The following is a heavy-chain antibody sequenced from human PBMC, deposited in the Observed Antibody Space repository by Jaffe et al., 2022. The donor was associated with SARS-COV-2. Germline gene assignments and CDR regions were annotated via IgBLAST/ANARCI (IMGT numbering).Heavy chain of an antibody. CDR3: ARALLGATSPFDY. V-gene: IGHV1-2*06. J-gene: IGHJ4*02. D-gene: IGHD1-26*01. CDR1: GYTFTGYY. CDR2: INPNSGGA. Sequence: QVQLMQSGAEVKKPGASVKVSCKASGYTFTGYYLHWVRQAPGQGLEWMGRINPNSGGADYAQKFQGRVTMTRDTSISTAYMELSTLTSDDSAVYFCARALLGATSPFDYWGQGTLATVSS.